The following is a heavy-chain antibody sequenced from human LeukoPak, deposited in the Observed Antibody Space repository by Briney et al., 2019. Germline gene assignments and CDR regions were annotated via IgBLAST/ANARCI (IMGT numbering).Heavy chain of an antibody. CDR2: ISYDGSNK. D-gene: IGHD1-26*01. V-gene: IGHV3-30-3*01. Sequence: GGSLRLSCAASGFTFSSYAMHWVRQAPGKGLEWVAVISYDGSNKYYADSVKGRFTISRDNSKNTLYLQMNSLRAEDTAVYHCAKDRGGSYQYYYYYYGMDVWGQGTTVTVSS. CDR3: AKDRGGSYQYYYYYYGMDV. CDR1: GFTFSSYA. J-gene: IGHJ6*02.